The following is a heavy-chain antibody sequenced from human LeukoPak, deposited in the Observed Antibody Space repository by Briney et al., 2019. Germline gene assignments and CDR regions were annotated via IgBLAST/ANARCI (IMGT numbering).Heavy chain of an antibody. CDR2: IIPIFGTA. J-gene: IGHJ5*02. CDR3: ARATMRGFLDRFDP. D-gene: IGHD3-3*01. Sequence: SVKVSCKASGGTFRSYAISWVRQAPGQGLEWMGGIIPIFGTANYAQKFQGRVTITADESTSTAYMELSSLRSEDTAVYYCARATMRGFLDRFDPWGQGTLVTVSS. V-gene: IGHV1-69*13. CDR1: GGTFRSYA.